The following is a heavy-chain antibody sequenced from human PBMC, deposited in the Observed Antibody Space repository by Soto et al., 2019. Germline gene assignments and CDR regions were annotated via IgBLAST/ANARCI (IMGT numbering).Heavy chain of an antibody. CDR2: IGVSAGNT. J-gene: IGHJ4*02. D-gene: IGHD6-6*01. CDR1: GFTFSGYA. CDR3: AKRGYSSSSPLGYFDY. Sequence: GGSLRLSCAASGFTFSGYAMSWVRQAPGKGLEWVSSIGVSAGNTYYADSVKGRFTISRDNSKNTLFLQMNSLRAEDTAIYYCAKRGYSSSSPLGYFDYWGQGTLVTVSS. V-gene: IGHV3-23*01.